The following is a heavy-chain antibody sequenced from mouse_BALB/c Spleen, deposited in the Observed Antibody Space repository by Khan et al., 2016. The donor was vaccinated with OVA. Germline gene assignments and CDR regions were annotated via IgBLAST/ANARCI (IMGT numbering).Heavy chain of an antibody. V-gene: IGHV2-6-1*01. CDR2: MWSDGST. Sequence: QVQPKVSGPGLVAPSQSLSITCTISGFSLTDYGVHWVRQPPGKGLEWLVLMWSDGSTTYNSALKSRLTISKDNSKSQVFLKMNSLQTNDTAMYFCARQPYYHYNVMNYWGQGTSVTVSS. CDR3: ARQPYYHYNVMNY. J-gene: IGHJ4*01. CDR1: GFSLTDYG. D-gene: IGHD2-10*01.